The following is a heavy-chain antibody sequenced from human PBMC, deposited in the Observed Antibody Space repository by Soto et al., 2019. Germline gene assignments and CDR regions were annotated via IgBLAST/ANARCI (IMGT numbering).Heavy chain of an antibody. CDR2: INHRGNS. J-gene: IGHJ4*02. Sequence: PSETLSLTCDVSGYSISSGYYWAWVRQPPGKGMEWIGSINHRGNSFYNPSLKSRVTISVDTSKNQGSLKVSPVTAADTAVYYCVRSGDDYGSYIDYWGQGTLVTVSS. CDR3: VRSGDDYGSYIDY. V-gene: IGHV4-38-2*01. D-gene: IGHD4-17*01. CDR1: GYSISSGYY.